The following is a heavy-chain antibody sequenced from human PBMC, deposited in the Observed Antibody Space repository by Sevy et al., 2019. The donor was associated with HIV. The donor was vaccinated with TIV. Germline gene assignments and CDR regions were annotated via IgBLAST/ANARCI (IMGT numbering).Heavy chain of an antibody. D-gene: IGHD3-10*01. J-gene: IGHJ4*02. CDR3: ARGKVLFDY. CDR1: GDSFSNYY. Sequence: SETLSLTCTVSGDSFSNYYWSWIRQSPGKGLEWIGYIYHNGSTNFNRSLKRRVTISVYTSKNQFSLKLNSVTVADTAVYYCARGKVLFDYWGQGTLVTVSS. V-gene: IGHV4-59*01. CDR2: IYHNGST.